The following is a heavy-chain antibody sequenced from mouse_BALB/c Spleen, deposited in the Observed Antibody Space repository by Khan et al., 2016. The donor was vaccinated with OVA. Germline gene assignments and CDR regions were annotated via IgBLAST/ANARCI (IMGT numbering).Heavy chain of an antibody. CDR1: GYTFTSYY. D-gene: IGHD2-1*01. CDR2: INPSDGDT. CDR3: TRSGYGTFAY. J-gene: IGHJ3*01. V-gene: IGHV1S81*02. Sequence: QVQLQQSGAELVKPGASVKLSCKASGYTFTSYYMYWVQQRPGQGLEWIGDINPSDGDTNFNDSFKSKATLTVDKSSNTVYMQVSSLTSEDSAVCYCTRSGYGTFAYWGQGTLVTVSA.